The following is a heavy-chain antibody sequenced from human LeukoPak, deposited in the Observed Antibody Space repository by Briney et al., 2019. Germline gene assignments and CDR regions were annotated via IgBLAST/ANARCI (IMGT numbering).Heavy chain of an antibody. CDR2: INPNSGGT. CDR1: GYTFTGYY. V-gene: IGHV1-2*02. D-gene: IGHD3-16*01. CDR3: ATGPIGGDY. Sequence: ASVKVSCKASGYTFTGYYIHWVRQAPGQGLEWMGWINPNSGGTNSAQKFQGRVTMTRDTSISTAHMELSRLRSDDTAVYYCATGPIGGDYWGQGTLVTVSS. J-gene: IGHJ4*02.